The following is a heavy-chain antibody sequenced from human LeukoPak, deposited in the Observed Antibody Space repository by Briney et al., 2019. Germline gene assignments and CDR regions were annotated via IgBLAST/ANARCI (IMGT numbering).Heavy chain of an antibody. J-gene: IGHJ4*02. CDR1: GGSISSGGYY. V-gene: IGHV4-30-2*01. D-gene: IGHD3-3*01. Sequence: SETLSLTCTVSGGSISSGGYYWSWIRQPPGKGLEWIGYIYHSGSTYYNPSLKSRVTISVDRSKNQFSLKLNSVTAADTAVYYCAAEPTPPNYDFWSGYHWGQGTLVTVSS. CDR2: IYHSGST. CDR3: AAEPTPPNYDFWSGYH.